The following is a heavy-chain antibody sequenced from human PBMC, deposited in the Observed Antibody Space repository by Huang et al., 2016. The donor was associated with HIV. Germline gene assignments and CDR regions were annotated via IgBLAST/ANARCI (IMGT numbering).Heavy chain of an antibody. Sequence: LVESGGGLVRPGGSLRLSCAGSTVTFSAYWMTWVRQSPGEGLGWVASIRQDGSEKHYVDAVEGRFNSSRDNGKKLLFLEMRSLGVDDTAVYFCATKADAMDVWGQGTTVIVSS. CDR2: IRQDGSEK. D-gene: IGHD2-8*01. V-gene: IGHV3-7*01. CDR1: TVTFSAYW. CDR3: ATKADAMDV. J-gene: IGHJ6*02.